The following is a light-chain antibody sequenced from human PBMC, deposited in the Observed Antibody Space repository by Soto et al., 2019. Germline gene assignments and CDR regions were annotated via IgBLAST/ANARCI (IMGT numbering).Light chain of an antibody. CDR1: SSNIGAGYH. V-gene: IGLV1-40*01. J-gene: IGLJ1*01. CDR2: GND. Sequence: QSVLTQPPSVSGAPGQRVTISCAGSSSNIGAGYHVHWYQHLPGRAPKLLIFGNDNRPSGVPDRFSASKSGSSASLAITGLQAEDEADYYCQSYDKSLSGFYVFGTGTKLTVL. CDR3: QSYDKSLSGFYV.